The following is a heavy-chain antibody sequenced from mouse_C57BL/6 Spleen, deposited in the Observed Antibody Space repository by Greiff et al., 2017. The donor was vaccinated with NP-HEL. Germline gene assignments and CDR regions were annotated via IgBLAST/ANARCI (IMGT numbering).Heavy chain of an antibody. D-gene: IGHD1-1*01. V-gene: IGHV5-4*01. J-gene: IGHJ1*03. CDR3: ARDYGSSYWYFDV. Sequence: EVMLVESGGGLVKPGGSLKLSCAASGFTFSSYAMSWVRQTPEKRLEWVATISDGGSYTYYPDNVKGRFTISRDNAKNNLYLQRSHLKSEDTAMYYCARDYGSSYWYFDVWGTGTTVTVSS. CDR1: GFTFSSYA. CDR2: ISDGGSYT.